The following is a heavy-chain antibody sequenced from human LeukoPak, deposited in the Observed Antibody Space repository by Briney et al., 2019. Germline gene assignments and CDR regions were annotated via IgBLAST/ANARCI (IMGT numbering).Heavy chain of an antibody. D-gene: IGHD1-14*01. V-gene: IGHV4-34*01. CDR3: ARLPRRDY. CDR2: INHSGST. J-gene: IGHJ4*02. Sequence: GSLRLSCAASGFTFSSYTMNWIRQPPGKGLEWIGEINHSGSTNYNPSLKSRVTISVDTSKNQFSLKLSSVTAADTAVYYCARLPRRDYWGQGTLVTVSS. CDR1: GFTFSSYT.